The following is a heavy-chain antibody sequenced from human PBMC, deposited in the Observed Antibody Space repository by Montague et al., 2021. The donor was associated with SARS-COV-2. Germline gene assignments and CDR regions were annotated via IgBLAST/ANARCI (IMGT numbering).Heavy chain of an antibody. J-gene: IGHJ4*02. V-gene: IGHV4-34*01. CDR3: ARGHQGVAMIVVVMIGAEYYFDY. Sequence: ETLSLTCAVYGGSFNDYYWSWIRQPPGKGLEWIGEINHGGITNYSPSFKSRVTISADTSKNQFSLKMKSVTAADTANYYCARGHQGVAMIVVVMIGAEYYFDYWGQGSPVTVSS. D-gene: IGHD3-22*01. CDR2: INHGGIT. CDR1: GGSFNDYY.